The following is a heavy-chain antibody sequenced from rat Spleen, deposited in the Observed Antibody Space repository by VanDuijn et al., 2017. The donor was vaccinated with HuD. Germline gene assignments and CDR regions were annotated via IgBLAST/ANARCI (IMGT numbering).Heavy chain of an antibody. J-gene: IGHJ3*01. V-gene: IGHV2-6*01. Sequence: QVQLKESGPGLVQPSQTLSLTCTVSGFSLTSYGVSWVRQPPEEGLEWIAAISSGGNTYYNSALKSRLSISRDTSKSQVFLKMNSLQTEDTAMYFCARWDHWGQGTLVTVSS. CDR1: GFSLTSYG. D-gene: IGHD5-1*01. CDR3: ARWDH. CDR2: ISSGGNT.